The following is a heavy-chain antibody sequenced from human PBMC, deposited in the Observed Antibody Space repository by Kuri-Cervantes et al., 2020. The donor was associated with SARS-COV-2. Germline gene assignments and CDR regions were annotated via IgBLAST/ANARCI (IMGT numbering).Heavy chain of an antibody. CDR1: GYTFTGYY. J-gene: IGHJ4*02. D-gene: IGHD2-21*01. CDR3: ASQLGGGASEYYFDY. V-gene: IGHV1-2*06. Sequence: ASVKVSCKASGYTFTGYYMYWVRQAPGQGLEWMGRINPNSGGTNYAQKFQGRVTMTRDTSISTAYMELSRLRSDDTAVYYCASQLGGGASEYYFDYWGQGTLVTVSS. CDR2: INPNSGGT.